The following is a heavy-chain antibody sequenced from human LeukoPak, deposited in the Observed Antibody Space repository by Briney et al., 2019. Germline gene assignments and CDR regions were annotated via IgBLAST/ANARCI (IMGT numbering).Heavy chain of an antibody. CDR3: ARVGSAAATADY. V-gene: IGHV1-46*01. D-gene: IGHD6-25*01. CDR1: GYTFTTYY. Sequence: ASVKVSCKASGYTFTTYYMHWMRQAPGQGPEWMGIINPRGGSTDYSQKFQGRITMTSDTSTSTVYMELSSLRSDDTAVYFCARVGSAAATADYWGQGTRVTVSS. J-gene: IGHJ4*02. CDR2: INPRGGST.